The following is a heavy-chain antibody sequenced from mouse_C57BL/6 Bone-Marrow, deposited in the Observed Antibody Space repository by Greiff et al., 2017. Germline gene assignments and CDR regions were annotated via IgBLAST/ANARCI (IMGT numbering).Heavy chain of an antibody. D-gene: IGHD3-3*01. Sequence: EVMLVESGGGLVKPGGSLKLSCAASGFTFSDYGMHWVRQAPEKGLEWVAYISSGSSTIYYADTVKGGFPISRDHAKNTLFMQMTSLRSEDTAMYYCARGGDRFAYWGQGTLVTVSA. CDR2: ISSGSSTI. V-gene: IGHV5-17*01. CDR3: ARGGDRFAY. J-gene: IGHJ3*01. CDR1: GFTFSDYG.